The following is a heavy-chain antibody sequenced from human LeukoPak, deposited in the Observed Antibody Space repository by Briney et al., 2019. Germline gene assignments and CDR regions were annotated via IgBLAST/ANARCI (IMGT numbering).Heavy chain of an antibody. Sequence: GGSLRLSCAASRFTFSSYAMSWVRQAPGKGLEWVSAISGSGVSTYYADSVNGRFTISRDNSKNTLYLQMNSLRAEDTAVYYCAKDEPDYYDSSGYRHYYNGMDVWGQGTTGTVSS. CDR2: ISGSGVST. J-gene: IGHJ6*02. CDR3: AKDEPDYYDSSGYRHYYNGMDV. V-gene: IGHV3-23*01. D-gene: IGHD3-22*01. CDR1: RFTFSSYA.